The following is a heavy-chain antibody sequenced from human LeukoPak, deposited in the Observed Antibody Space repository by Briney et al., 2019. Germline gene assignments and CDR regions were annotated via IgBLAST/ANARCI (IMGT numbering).Heavy chain of an antibody. J-gene: IGHJ6*02. CDR2: INPNSGGT. D-gene: IGHD3-9*01. CDR1: GYTFTGYY. CDR3: ARGGYFDWSHHRIYYYGMDV. V-gene: IGHV1-2*02. Sequence: ASVKVSCKASGYTFTGYYMHWVRQAPGQGLEWMGWINPNSGGTNYAQKFQGRVTMTRDTSISTAYMELSRLRSDDTAVYYCARGGYFDWSHHRIYYYGMDVWGQGTTVTVSS.